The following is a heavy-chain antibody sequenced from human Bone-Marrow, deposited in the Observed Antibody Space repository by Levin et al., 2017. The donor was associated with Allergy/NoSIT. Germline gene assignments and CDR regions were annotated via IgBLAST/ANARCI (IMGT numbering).Heavy chain of an antibody. J-gene: IGHJ3*01. D-gene: IGHD3-22*01. CDR3: ATAGRTSGYADAFEF. CDR2: ISHDETSI. Sequence: GESLKISCAVSGSFFSSFVLHWVRQAPGKGLEWVAVISHDETSIIYADSVKGRFIISKDNSKKTLYLQMNSLRDEDTAVYYCATAGRTSGYADAFEFWGQGTMVTVSS. V-gene: IGHV3-30*03. CDR1: GSFFSSFV.